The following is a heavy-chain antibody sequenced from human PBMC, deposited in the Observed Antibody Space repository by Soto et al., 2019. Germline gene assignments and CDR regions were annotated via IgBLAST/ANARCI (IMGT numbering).Heavy chain of an antibody. CDR1: GDPISGYY. V-gene: IGHV4-59*12. CDR2: IYYTGNT. CDR3: ARVGKYYYNGLDV. Sequence: PSETLSLTCAISGDPISGYYWTWIRQPPGKGLEWIGYIYYTGNTKYSPSLKSRVTISVDTSKNQFSLMLTSVTAADTAVYYCARVGKYYYNGLDVWGQGTTVTV. J-gene: IGHJ6*02.